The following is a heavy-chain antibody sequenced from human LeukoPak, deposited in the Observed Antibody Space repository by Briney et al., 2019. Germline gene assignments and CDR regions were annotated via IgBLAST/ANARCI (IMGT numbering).Heavy chain of an antibody. V-gene: IGHV1-69*13. D-gene: IGHD6-13*01. J-gene: IGHJ4*02. CDR2: IIPIFGTA. Sequence: ASVKVSCKASGGTFSSYAISWVRQAPGQGLEWMGGIIPIFGTANYAQKFQGRVTITADESTSTAYMELSSLRSEDTAVYYCARSQQQLVRGYFDYWGRGTLVTVSS. CDR3: ARSQQQLVRGYFDY. CDR1: GGTFSSYA.